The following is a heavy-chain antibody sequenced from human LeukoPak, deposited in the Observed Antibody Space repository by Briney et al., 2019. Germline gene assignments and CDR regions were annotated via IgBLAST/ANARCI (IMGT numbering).Heavy chain of an antibody. J-gene: IGHJ4*02. V-gene: IGHV3-7*01. Sequence: PGGSLRLSCVASEISVRTNWMTWVRQAPGKGLEWVANIKQDGSEKYYVDSVKGRFTISRDNAKNSLYLQMNSLRAEDTAVYYCARAQYSSSCPDYWGQGTLVTVSS. CDR2: IKQDGSEK. CDR1: EISVRTNW. CDR3: ARAQYSSSCPDY. D-gene: IGHD6-13*01.